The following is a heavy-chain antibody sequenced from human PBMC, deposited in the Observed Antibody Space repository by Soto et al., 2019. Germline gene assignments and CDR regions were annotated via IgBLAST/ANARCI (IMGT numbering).Heavy chain of an antibody. CDR1: GYTFTNYG. V-gene: IGHV1-18*01. D-gene: IGHD3-22*01. Sequence: ASVKVSCKASGYTFTNYGISWVRQAPGQGLEWMGWISAYNGNTNYAQKLQGRVTMTTDTSTSTAYMELRSLRSDDTAVYYCARDYYDSSGQAFDYWGQGTLVTVSS. CDR3: ARDYYDSSGQAFDY. J-gene: IGHJ4*02. CDR2: ISAYNGNT.